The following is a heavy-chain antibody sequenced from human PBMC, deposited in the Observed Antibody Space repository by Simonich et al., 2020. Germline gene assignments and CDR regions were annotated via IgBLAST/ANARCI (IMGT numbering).Heavy chain of an antibody. CDR1: GYTFTGYY. CDR3: ARVPPTSGSYYYYYYYMDV. D-gene: IGHD1-26*01. J-gene: IGHJ6*03. Sequence: QVQLVQSGAEVKKPGASVKVSCKASGYTFTGYYMPWVRQAPGQGLEWIGWFNPNSGGTNYAQKFQGRVTMTRDTSISTAYMELSRLRSDDTAVYYCARVPPTSGSYYYYYYYMDVWGKGTTVTVSS. CDR2: FNPNSGGT. V-gene: IGHV1-2*02.